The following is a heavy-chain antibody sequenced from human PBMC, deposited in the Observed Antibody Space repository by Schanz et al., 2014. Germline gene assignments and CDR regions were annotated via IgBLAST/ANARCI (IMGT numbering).Heavy chain of an antibody. J-gene: IGHJ3*02. CDR3: AKDFFIGVARGVIISHDAIDI. CDR2: SSGSGGST. CDR1: GFTFSSYT. D-gene: IGHD3-10*01. V-gene: IGHV3-23*01. Sequence: EVQLLESGGGLVQPGGSLRLSCAASGFTFSSYTMNWVRQAPGKGLEWVADSSGSGGSTVYADSGKGRFTISRDNSNITVYLQMNRVRAEDTAVYYCAKDFFIGVARGVIISHDAIDIWGQGTKVTVSS.